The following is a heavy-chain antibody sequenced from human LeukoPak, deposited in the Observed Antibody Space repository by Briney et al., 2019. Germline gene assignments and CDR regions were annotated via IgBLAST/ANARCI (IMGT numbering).Heavy chain of an antibody. CDR2: IIPILGIA. CDR1: GGTFSSYA. D-gene: IGHD1-26*01. V-gene: IGHV1-69*04. CDR3: ARERGYLGKIDY. Sequence: ASVKVSCKASGGTFSSYAISWVRQAPGQGLEWMGRIIPILGIANYAQKFQGRVTITADKSTSTAYMELSSLRSEDTAVYYCARERGYLGKIDYWGQGTLVTVSS. J-gene: IGHJ4*02.